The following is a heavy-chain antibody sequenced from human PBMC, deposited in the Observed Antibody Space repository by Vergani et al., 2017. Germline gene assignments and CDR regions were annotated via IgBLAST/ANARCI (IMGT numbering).Heavy chain of an antibody. D-gene: IGHD2-2*01. CDR2: MNPNSGNT. V-gene: IGHV1-8*01. Sequence: QVQLVQSGAEVKKPGASVKVSCKASGYTFTSYDINWVRQATGQGLEWMGWMNPNSGNTGYAQKFQGRVTITADESTSTAYMELSSLRSEDTAVYYCARGAYCSSTSCYRRPPYYYYYYGMDVWGQGTTVTVSS. J-gene: IGHJ6*02. CDR3: ARGAYCSSTSCYRRPPYYYYYYGMDV. CDR1: GYTFTSYD.